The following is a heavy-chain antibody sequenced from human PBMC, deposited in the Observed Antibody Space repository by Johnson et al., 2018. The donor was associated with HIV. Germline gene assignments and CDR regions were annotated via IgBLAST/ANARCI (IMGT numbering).Heavy chain of an antibody. Sequence: QVLLVESGGGLVQPGGSLRLSCAASGFTFSSYAMHWVRQAPGKGLEWVAVISYDGSNKYYADSVKGRFTISRDNSKNTLYLQMNSLRAEDTAVYYCAREGLIVGATLGAFDIWGQGTMVTVSS. V-gene: IGHV3-30*04. CDR2: ISYDGSNK. D-gene: IGHD1-26*01. CDR3: AREGLIVGATLGAFDI. J-gene: IGHJ3*02. CDR1: GFTFSSYA.